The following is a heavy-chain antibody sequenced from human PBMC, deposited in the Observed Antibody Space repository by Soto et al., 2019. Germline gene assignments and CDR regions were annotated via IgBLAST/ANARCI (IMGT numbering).Heavy chain of an antibody. D-gene: IGHD3-10*01. Sequence: SEALSLTCTGSGGSISRGSYYLCWIRQPPGKGLEWIGSIYYSGSTYYNPSLKSRVTISVDTSKNQFSLKLSSVTAADTAVYYCARLNYYGSGPWLDVWGQGTTVT. J-gene: IGHJ6*02. CDR3: ARLNYYGSGPWLDV. CDR2: IYYSGST. V-gene: IGHV4-39*01. CDR1: GGSISRGSYY.